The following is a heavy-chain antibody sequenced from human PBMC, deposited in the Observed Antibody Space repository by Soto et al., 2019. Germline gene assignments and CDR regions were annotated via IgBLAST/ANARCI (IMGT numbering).Heavy chain of an antibody. CDR2: IYYSGST. J-gene: IGHJ6*02. V-gene: IGHV4-39*01. D-gene: IGHD6-19*01. Sequence: SDTLSLTCTVSGGSISSSSYYWGWIRQPPGKGLEWIGSIYYSGSTYYNPSLKSRVTISVDTSKNQFSLKLSSVTAADTAVYFCARQVAVAGTARYYYGMDVWGQGTTVTVSS. CDR3: ARQVAVAGTARYYYGMDV. CDR1: GGSISSSSYY.